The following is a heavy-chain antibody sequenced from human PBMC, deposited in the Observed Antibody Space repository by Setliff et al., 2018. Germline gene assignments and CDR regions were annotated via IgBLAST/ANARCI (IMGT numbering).Heavy chain of an antibody. CDR1: GFTFSSFW. V-gene: IGHV3-66*01. J-gene: IGHJ4*02. CDR3: ARDGGEY. D-gene: IGHD3-16*01. CDR2: IYSGGST. Sequence: GGSLRLSCAASGFTFSSFWMYWVRQAPGKGLEWVSVIYSGGSTYYADSVKGRFTISRDNAKNSLYLQMNSLRAEDTAVYYCARDGGEYWGQGTLVTVPS.